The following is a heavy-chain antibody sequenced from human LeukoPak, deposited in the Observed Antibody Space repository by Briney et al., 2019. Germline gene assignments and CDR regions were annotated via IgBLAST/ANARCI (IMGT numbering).Heavy chain of an antibody. D-gene: IGHD6-6*01. V-gene: IGHV1-18*01. CDR1: GYTFTSYG. J-gene: IGHJ5*02. CDR2: ISAYNGNT. CDR3: ARVGHSSSPNWFDP. Sequence: ASVKVSCKASGYTFTSYGISWVRQAPGQGLEWMGWISAYNGNTNYAQKFQGRVTITADKSTSTAYMELSSLRSEDTAVYYCARVGHSSSPNWFDPWGQGTLVTVSS.